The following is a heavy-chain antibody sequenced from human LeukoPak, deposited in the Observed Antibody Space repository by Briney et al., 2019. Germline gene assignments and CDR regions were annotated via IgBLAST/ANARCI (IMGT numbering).Heavy chain of an antibody. CDR1: GFTFDDYG. V-gene: IGHV3-20*04. Sequence: GGSLRLSCAASGFTFDDYGMSWVRQAPGKGLEWASGINWNGGSTGYADSVKGRFTISRDNAKNTLYLQMNSLRAEDTAVYYCARGDPTVTTTGSGGLDIWGQGTMVTVSS. J-gene: IGHJ3*02. CDR2: INWNGGST. D-gene: IGHD4-17*01. CDR3: ARGDPTVTTTGSGGLDI.